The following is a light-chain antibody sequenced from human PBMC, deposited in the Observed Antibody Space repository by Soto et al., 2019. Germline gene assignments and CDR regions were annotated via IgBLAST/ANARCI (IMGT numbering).Light chain of an antibody. J-gene: IGKJ5*01. CDR1: QGITSA. CDR3: QQFNSYPIT. CDR2: IAS. V-gene: IGKV1-13*02. Sequence: AIQLTQSPSSLSASVGDRVTITCRTSQGITSALAWYQQKPGKAPKLLISIASSLESGVPSRFSGSGSGTDFTLTISSLQPEDFATDFCQQFNSYPITFGQGTRLEIK.